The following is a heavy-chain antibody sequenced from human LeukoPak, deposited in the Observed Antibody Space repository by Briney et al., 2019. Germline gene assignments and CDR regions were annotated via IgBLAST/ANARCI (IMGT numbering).Heavy chain of an antibody. Sequence: ASVKVSCKASGGTFISYAISWVRQAPGQGLEWMGGIIPIFGTANYAQKFQGRVTITADESTSTAYMELSSLRSEDTAVYYCAREGTTTVTTLFNPPRQECCYYYYGMDVWGQGTTVTVSS. CDR2: IIPIFGTA. D-gene: IGHD4-17*01. CDR3: AREGTTTVTTLFNPPRQECCYYYYGMDV. CDR1: GGTFISYA. J-gene: IGHJ6*02. V-gene: IGHV1-69*13.